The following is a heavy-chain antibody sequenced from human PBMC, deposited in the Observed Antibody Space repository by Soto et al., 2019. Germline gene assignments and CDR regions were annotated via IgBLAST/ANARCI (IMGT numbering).Heavy chain of an antibody. CDR3: ASVGLIYLGELPYDF. J-gene: IGHJ4*02. Sequence: QVQLVQSGAEVKKPGASVKVSCEASGYTFTTYPIHWVRQAPGQRLEWMGWINAGSDNTKYSQKFQDRVTITRDTSTSTVYMELSSLRSEDTAVYFCASVGLIYLGELPYDFWGQGTLVTVSS. V-gene: IGHV1-3*01. D-gene: IGHD3-10*01. CDR1: GYTFTTYP. CDR2: INAGSDNT.